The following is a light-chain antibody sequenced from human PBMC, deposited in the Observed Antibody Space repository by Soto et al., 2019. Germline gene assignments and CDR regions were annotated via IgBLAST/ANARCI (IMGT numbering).Light chain of an antibody. Sequence: QSVLTQPPSVSGAPGQRVTISCTGSNSNIGAAYDVQWYQQLPGTAPKLLIYDNNNRPSGVPDRFSGSKSGTSASLAITGLQAEDEADYYCQSYDNSLSGLFVFGTGTKLTVL. J-gene: IGLJ1*01. CDR3: QSYDNSLSGLFV. CDR1: NSNIGAAYD. CDR2: DNN. V-gene: IGLV1-40*01.